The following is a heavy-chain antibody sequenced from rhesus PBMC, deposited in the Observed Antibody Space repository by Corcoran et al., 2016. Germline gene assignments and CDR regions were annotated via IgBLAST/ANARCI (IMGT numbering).Heavy chain of an antibody. D-gene: IGHD3-9*01. CDR2: INTGGGST. CDR1: GFTFGSYG. J-gene: IGHJ3*01. Sequence: EVQLVESGGGLVQPGGSLRLSCAASGFTFGSYGMHWARQAPGKGLEWVSAINTGGGSTWYTDSVKGRFNISRGNAKNTLYLQMDSLRAEDTAVYYCATGTRNAFDFWGQGLRVTVSS. CDR3: ATGTRNAFDF. V-gene: IGHV3-8*01.